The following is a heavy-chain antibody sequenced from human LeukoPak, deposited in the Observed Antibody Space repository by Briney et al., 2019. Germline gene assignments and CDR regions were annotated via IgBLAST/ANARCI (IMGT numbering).Heavy chain of an antibody. CDR2: IYYSGST. CDR3: ARDSGSYYYDRAFDI. V-gene: IGHV4-39*07. J-gene: IGHJ3*02. CDR1: GGSISSSSYY. D-gene: IGHD1-26*01. Sequence: SETLSLTCTVSGGSISSSSYYWGWIRQPPGKGLEWIGSIYYSGSTYYNPSLKSRVTISVDTSKNQFSLKLSSVTDAATAVYYCARDSGSYYYDRAFDIWGQGTMVTVSS.